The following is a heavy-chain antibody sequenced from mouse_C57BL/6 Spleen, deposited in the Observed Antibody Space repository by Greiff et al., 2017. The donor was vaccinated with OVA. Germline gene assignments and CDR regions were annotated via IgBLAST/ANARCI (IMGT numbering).Heavy chain of an antibody. CDR3: ARSGDYDGYYAMDY. J-gene: IGHJ4*01. D-gene: IGHD2-4*01. CDR2: IDPSDSYT. CDR1: GYTFTSYW. V-gene: IGHV1-59*01. Sequence: VQRVESGAELVRPGTSVKLSCKASGYTFTSYWMHWVKQRPGQGLEWIGVIDPSDSYTNYNQKFKGKATLTVDTSSSTAYMQLSSLTSEDSAVYYCARSGDYDGYYAMDYWGQGTSVTVSS.